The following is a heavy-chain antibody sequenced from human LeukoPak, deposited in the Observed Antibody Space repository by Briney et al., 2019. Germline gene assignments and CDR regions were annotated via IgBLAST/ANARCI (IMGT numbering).Heavy chain of an antibody. CDR3: ARDPEGATTGASDY. D-gene: IGHD1-26*01. J-gene: IGHJ4*02. V-gene: IGHV3-23*01. Sequence: GGSLRLSCAASGFTFSSYAMSWVRQAPGKGLEWVSAISGSGGSTYYADSVKGRFTISRDNSKNTLYLQMNSLRAEDTAVYYCARDPEGATTGASDYWGQGTLVTVSS. CDR2: ISGSGGST. CDR1: GFTFSSYA.